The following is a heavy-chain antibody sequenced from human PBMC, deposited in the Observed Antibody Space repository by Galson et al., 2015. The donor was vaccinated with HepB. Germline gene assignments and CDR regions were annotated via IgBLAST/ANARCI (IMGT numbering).Heavy chain of an antibody. V-gene: IGHV3-30-3*01. Sequence: SLRLSCAASGFTFSSYAMHWVRQAPGKGLEWVAVISYDGSNKYYADSVKGRFTISRDNSKNTLYLQMNSLRAEDTAVYYCARGYQLLVGYFQHWGQGTLVTVSS. CDR3: ARGYQLLVGYFQH. D-gene: IGHD2-2*01. J-gene: IGHJ1*01. CDR2: ISYDGSNK. CDR1: GFTFSSYA.